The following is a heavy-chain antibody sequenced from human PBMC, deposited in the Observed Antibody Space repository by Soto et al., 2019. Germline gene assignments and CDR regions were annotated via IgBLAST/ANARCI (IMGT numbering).Heavy chain of an antibody. V-gene: IGHV1-3*01. J-gene: IGHJ5*02. CDR2: INPGNGDT. CDR1: GYTFTTYT. D-gene: IGHD3-10*01. Sequence: SVKVSCKASGYTFTTYTLPGLRQAPGQRLEWMGWINPGNGDTKYSQTFQGRVTITSDTSASTAYMELSSLRSEDTAVYYCTRDPGRSWFDPWGQGTLVTVSS. CDR3: TRDPGRSWFDP.